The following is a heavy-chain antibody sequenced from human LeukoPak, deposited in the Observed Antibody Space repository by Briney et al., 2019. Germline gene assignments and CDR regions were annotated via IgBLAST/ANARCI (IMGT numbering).Heavy chain of an antibody. CDR2: ISSSSSTI. D-gene: IGHD6-19*01. J-gene: IGHJ4*02. CDR1: GFTFSSYS. CDR3: ARAFAGYSSGWYLS. Sequence: GGSLRLSCAASGFTFSSYSMNWVRQAPGKGLEWVSYISSSSSTIYYADSVKGRFTISRDNAKNSLYLQMNSLRAEDTAVYYCARAFAGYSSGWYLSWGQGTLVTVSS. V-gene: IGHV3-48*01.